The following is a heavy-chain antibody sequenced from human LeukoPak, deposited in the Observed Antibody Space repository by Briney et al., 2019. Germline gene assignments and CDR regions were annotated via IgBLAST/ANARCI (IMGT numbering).Heavy chain of an antibody. J-gene: IGHJ4*02. Sequence: GASVKVSCKASGYTFTSYYMHWVRQAPGQGLEWMGIINPSGGSTSYAQKFQGRVTMTRDMSTSTVYMELSRLRSDDTAVYYCARTRGGKAVADLDYWGQGTLVTVSS. D-gene: IGHD6-19*01. V-gene: IGHV1-46*01. CDR3: ARTRGGKAVADLDY. CDR1: GYTFTSYY. CDR2: INPSGGST.